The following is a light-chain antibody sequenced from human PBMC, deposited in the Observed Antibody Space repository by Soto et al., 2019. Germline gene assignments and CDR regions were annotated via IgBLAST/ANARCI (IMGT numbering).Light chain of an antibody. CDR2: DAS. CDR1: QSIGRF. V-gene: IGKV1-5*01. J-gene: IGKJ1*01. Sequence: DIQMTQSPSTLSASVGDRVTITCRASQSIGRFLAWYQHQPGKAPKLLIYDASTLESGVPSRFSGTGSGTDFTLTISSLQPEDFATYSCQQSYSTTWTFGQGTKVDIK. CDR3: QQSYSTTWT.